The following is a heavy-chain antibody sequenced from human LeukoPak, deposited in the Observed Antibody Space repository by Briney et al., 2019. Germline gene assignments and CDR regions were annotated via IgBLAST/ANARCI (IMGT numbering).Heavy chain of an antibody. V-gene: IGHV3-15*01. Sequence: PGGSLRLSCAASGFTFSSYAMSWVRQAPGKGLEWVGRIKTKTDGGTTDYAAPVKGRFTISRDDSKNTLYLQMNSLKTEDTAVYYCTTDLGLGDFWSGYAFDIWGQGTMVTVSS. J-gene: IGHJ3*02. CDR1: GFTFSSYA. CDR3: TTDLGLGDFWSGYAFDI. D-gene: IGHD3-3*01. CDR2: IKTKTDGGTT.